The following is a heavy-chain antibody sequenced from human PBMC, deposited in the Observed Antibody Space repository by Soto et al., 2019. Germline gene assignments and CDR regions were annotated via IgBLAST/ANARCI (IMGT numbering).Heavy chain of an antibody. CDR1: GGSISPYY. J-gene: IGHJ4*02. CDR3: ARDRYCAGGTCYPFLLDN. D-gene: IGHD2-15*01. V-gene: IGHV4-59*01. Sequence: SETLSLTCTVSGGSISPYYWSWIRQPPGKGLEWIAYINDRGSTNYNPSLKSRVTISLDMSKNQFSLKLSSVTAADTAIYYCARDRYCAGGTCYPFLLDNWGQGILVTVSS. CDR2: INDRGST.